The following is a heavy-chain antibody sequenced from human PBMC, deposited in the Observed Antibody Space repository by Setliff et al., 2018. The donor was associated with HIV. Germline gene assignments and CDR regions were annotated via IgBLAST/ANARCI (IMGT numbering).Heavy chain of an antibody. Sequence: ASVKVSCKASGYTFTGYYMHWVRQAPGQGLEWMGRINPNSGGTNYAQKFQGRVTMTRDTSISTAHMELSSLKSDDTAVYYCARGADHFDTSGYYSFFDPWGQGNMVTVSS. CDR1: GYTFTGYY. CDR3: ARGADHFDTSGYYSFFDP. J-gene: IGHJ5*01. CDR2: INPNSGGT. V-gene: IGHV1-2*06. D-gene: IGHD3-22*01.